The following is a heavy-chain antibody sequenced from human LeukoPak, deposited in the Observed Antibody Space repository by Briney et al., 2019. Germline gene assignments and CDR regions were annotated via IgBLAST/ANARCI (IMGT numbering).Heavy chain of an antibody. J-gene: IGHJ3*02. CDR1: GGSFSGYY. CDR3: AREGGFHSPAGI. Sequence: SETLSLTCAVYGGSFSGYYWSWIRQPPGKGLEWIGEINHSGSTNYNPSLKSRVTISVDTSKNQFSLKLSSVTAADTAVYYCAREGGFHSPAGIWGQGTMVTVSS. V-gene: IGHV4-34*01. CDR2: INHSGST. D-gene: IGHD1-26*01.